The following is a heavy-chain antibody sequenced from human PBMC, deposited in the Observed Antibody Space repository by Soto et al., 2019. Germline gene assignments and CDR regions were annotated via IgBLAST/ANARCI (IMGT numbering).Heavy chain of an antibody. CDR1: GFAFSNYG. CDR2: ISYDGTNE. V-gene: IGHV3-30*18. J-gene: IGHJ4*02. D-gene: IGHD1-26*01. Sequence: QVQLVESGGGVVQPGRSLRLSCAGSGFAFSNYGMHWVRHTPGKGLEWVAVISYDGTNEYYADYVKGRFTISRDNSMNPMYLQMNSLRTEETAVYYCAKGSRIVVSTTFEYWGQGTLVTVSS. CDR3: AKGSRIVVSTTFEY.